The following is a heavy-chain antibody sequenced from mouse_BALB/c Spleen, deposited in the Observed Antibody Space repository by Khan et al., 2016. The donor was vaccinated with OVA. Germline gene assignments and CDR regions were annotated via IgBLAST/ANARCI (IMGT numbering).Heavy chain of an antibody. CDR2: ISYSGST. CDR3: ARDGCRYNCAMDY. D-gene: IGHD2-3*01. V-gene: IGHV3-2*02. CDR1: GYSITSDYA. J-gene: IGHJ4*01. Sequence: EVQLVESGPGLVKPSQSLSLTCTVTGYSITSDYAWNWLRQFPGNKLEWMGYISYSGSTNYNPSLKSRISITRDTSKNQFLLQLNSVTTEDTTTNYGARDGCRYNCAMDYWGQGTSVTVSS.